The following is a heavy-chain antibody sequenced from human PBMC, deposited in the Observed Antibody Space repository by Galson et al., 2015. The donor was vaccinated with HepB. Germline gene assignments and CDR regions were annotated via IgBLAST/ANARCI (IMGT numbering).Heavy chain of an antibody. J-gene: IGHJ6*02. CDR1: GFTFSSYA. CDR3: ANGQWLVNYYYYGMDV. Sequence: SLRLSCAASGFTFSSYAMSWVRQAPGKGLEWVSPISGSGGSTYYADSVKGRFTISRDNSKNTLYLQMNSLRAEDTAVYYCANGQWLVNYYYYGMDVWGQGTTVTVSS. D-gene: IGHD6-19*01. CDR2: ISGSGGST. V-gene: IGHV3-23*01.